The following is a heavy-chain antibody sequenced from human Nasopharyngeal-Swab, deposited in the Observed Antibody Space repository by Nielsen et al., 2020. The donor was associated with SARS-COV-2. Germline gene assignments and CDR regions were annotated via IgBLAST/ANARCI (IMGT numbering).Heavy chain of an antibody. J-gene: IGHJ3*02. CDR2: IYYSGST. CDR3: ARHRGYYYGSGSYPSHAFDI. D-gene: IGHD3-10*01. Sequence: SETLSLTCTVSGGSVSSGSYYWSWIRQPPGKGLEWIGYIYYSGSTNYNPSVKSRVTISVDTSKNQFSLKLSSVTAADTAVYYCARHRGYYYGSGSYPSHAFDIWGQGTMVTVSS. CDR1: GGSVSSGSYY. V-gene: IGHV4-61*01.